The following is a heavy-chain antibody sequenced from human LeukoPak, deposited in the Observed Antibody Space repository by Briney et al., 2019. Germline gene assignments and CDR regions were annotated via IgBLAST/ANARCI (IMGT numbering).Heavy chain of an antibody. Sequence: GGSLRLPCAASGFTFSSYSMNWVRQAPGKGLEWVSSISSSSSYIYYADSVKGRFTISRDNAKNSLYLRMNSLRAEDTAVYYCARESQLYSSSFIDYWGQGTLVTVSS. V-gene: IGHV3-21*01. CDR3: ARESQLYSSSFIDY. J-gene: IGHJ4*02. CDR2: ISSSSSYI. D-gene: IGHD6-13*01. CDR1: GFTFSSYS.